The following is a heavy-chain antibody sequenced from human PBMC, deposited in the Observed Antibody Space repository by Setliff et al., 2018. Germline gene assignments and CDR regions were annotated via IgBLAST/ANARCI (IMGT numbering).Heavy chain of an antibody. CDR2: ISGGGSIM. V-gene: IGHV3-23*01. CDR3: AKFSSVPGSRFFDY. D-gene: IGHD2-2*01. CDR1: GFAFNNYP. Sequence: GGSLRLSCAASGFAFNNYPMSWVRQAPGKGLEWVSYISGGGSIMYYADSVKGRFTISRDNSKNTLYLQMNSLRAEDTAIYSCAKFSSVPGSRFFDYWGQGALVTVSS. J-gene: IGHJ4*02.